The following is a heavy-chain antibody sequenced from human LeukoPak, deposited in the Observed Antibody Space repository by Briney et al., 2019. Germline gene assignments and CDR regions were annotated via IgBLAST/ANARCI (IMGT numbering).Heavy chain of an antibody. CDR3: ARACDSSGYYLGY. J-gene: IGHJ4*02. CDR1: GYTFTSYD. Sequence: WASVKVSCKASGYTFTSYDINWVRQATGQGLEWMGWMNPKSGNTGYAQKFQGRVTMTRNTSISTAYMELSSLRSEDTAVYYCARACDSSGYYLGYWGQGTLVTVSS. V-gene: IGHV1-8*01. CDR2: MNPKSGNT. D-gene: IGHD3-22*01.